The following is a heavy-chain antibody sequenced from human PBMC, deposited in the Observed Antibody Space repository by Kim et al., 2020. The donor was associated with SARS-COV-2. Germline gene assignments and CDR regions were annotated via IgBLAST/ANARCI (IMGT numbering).Heavy chain of an antibody. Sequence: GGSLRLSCAASGFTFGTHFSDYWMHWVRHAPGKGLVWVSRINTDGTAPAYADSVKGRFTISRDNAKNTVYLQMNSLRAEDTAVYYCARGLEYLSYYYYAMDVWGQGTTVTVSS. CDR3: ARGLEYLSYYYYAMDV. V-gene: IGHV3-74*03. J-gene: IGHJ6*02. CDR2: INTDGTAP. D-gene: IGHD3-3*01. CDR1: GFTFGTHFSDYW.